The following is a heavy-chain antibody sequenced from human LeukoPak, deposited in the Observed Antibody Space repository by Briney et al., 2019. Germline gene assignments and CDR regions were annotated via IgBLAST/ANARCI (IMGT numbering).Heavy chain of an antibody. CDR1: GYTFTGYY. Sequence: ASVKVSCKASGYTFTGYYMHWVRQAPGQGLEWMGWINPNSGGTNYAQKFQGRVTMTRDTSISTAYMELRSLRSDDTAVYYCARDPIVGATNFDYWGQGTLVTVSS. CDR2: INPNSGGT. D-gene: IGHD1-26*01. CDR3: ARDPIVGATNFDY. J-gene: IGHJ4*02. V-gene: IGHV1-2*02.